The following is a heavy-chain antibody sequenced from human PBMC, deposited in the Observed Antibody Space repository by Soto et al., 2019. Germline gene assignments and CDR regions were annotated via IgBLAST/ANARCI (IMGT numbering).Heavy chain of an antibody. Sequence: GWSLRLSCAASVFTFLTYGMTWVRQAPGKGLEWVSGISGSGGERYYGDSGEGRFSISRDNSENTLFLQMHSLRAEDTAIYYCAKDTLNDSGSFDYWGQGTLVTVSS. D-gene: IGHD6-19*01. V-gene: IGHV3-23*01. CDR2: ISGSGGER. CDR1: VFTFLTYG. CDR3: AKDTLNDSGSFDY. J-gene: IGHJ4*02.